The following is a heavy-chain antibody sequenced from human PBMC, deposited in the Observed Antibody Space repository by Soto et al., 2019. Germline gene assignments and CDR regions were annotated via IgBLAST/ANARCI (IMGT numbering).Heavy chain of an antibody. CDR2: ISWDGGTA. V-gene: IGHV3-43*01. J-gene: IGHJ4*02. Sequence: VQLVESGGVVVQPGGSLRLSCAVSGFTFDDYTMHWVRQAPGKGLEWVSLISWDGGTAYYAGSVKGRFTISRDNSKNSLFLQMNSLRTEDTALYYCASGYRSTEIDYWGQGTLVTVSP. CDR3: ASGYRSTEIDY. D-gene: IGHD5-12*01. CDR1: GFTFDDYT.